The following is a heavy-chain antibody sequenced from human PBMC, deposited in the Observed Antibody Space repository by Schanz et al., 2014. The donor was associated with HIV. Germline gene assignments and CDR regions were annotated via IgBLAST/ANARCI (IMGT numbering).Heavy chain of an antibody. J-gene: IGHJ4*02. D-gene: IGHD2-21*02. CDR3: ARSRYGDHPYYFDL. V-gene: IGHV1-69*01. CDR2: IIPVFGTA. CDR1: GGTFINYA. Sequence: QEQLVQSGAAVRKPGSSVTVSCKTSGGTFINYALNWVRQAPGQGLEWMGGIIPVFGTANYAQKFQGRVTINADQSTTTVYMYLSSLRSDDTAVYYCARSRYGDHPYYFDLWGQGTPVAVS.